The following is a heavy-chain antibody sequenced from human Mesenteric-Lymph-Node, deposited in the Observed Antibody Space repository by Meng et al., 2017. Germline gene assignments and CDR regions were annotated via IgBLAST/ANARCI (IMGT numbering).Heavy chain of an antibody. Sequence: QVPVQESGPGLVKPSETLSLTCTVSGGSISSGDYYWSWIRQPPGKGLEWIGYIYYSGSTYYNPSLKSRVTISVDTSNNQFSLKLSSVTAADTAVYYCARVGWRQWSFDLWGRGTLVTVSS. V-gene: IGHV4-30-4*01. D-gene: IGHD5-18*01. CDR2: IYYSGST. J-gene: IGHJ2*01. CDR1: GGSISSGDYY. CDR3: ARVGWRQWSFDL.